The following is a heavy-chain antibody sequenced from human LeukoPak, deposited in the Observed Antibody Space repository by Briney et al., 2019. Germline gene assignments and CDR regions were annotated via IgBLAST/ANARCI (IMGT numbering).Heavy chain of an antibody. CDR1: GFTFDDYA. V-gene: IGHV3-43*02. J-gene: IGHJ4*02. Sequence: GRSLRLSCAASGFTFDDYAMHWVRQAPGKGLEWVSLISGDGGSRYYADSVKGRFTISRDNSKNSLYLQMNSLRTEDTALYYCAKDRRGSYYYFDYWGQGTLVTVSS. CDR2: ISGDGGSR. CDR3: AKDRRGSYYYFDY. D-gene: IGHD1-26*01.